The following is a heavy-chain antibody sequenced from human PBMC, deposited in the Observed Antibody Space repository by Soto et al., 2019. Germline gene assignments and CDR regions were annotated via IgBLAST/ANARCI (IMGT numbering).Heavy chain of an antibody. CDR3: ARAWGSGWYLDH. J-gene: IGHJ5*02. CDR2: TYFNSKWYN. D-gene: IGHD6-19*01. CDR1: GYSVSTYSAA. Sequence: QVQLQQSGPGLLKPSQTLSLTCDVSGYSVSTYSAAWNWIRQSPSRGLEWLGRTYFNSKWYNDYAVSVESRITINPDTSKTQFSLQLPSVTAEDTAVYFCARAWGSGWYLDHWGQGTLVTVSS. V-gene: IGHV6-1*01.